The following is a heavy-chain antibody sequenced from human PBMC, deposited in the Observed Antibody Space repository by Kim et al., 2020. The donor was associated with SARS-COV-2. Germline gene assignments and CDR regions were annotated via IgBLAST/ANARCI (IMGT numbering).Heavy chain of an antibody. J-gene: IGHJ4*02. Sequence: GGSLRLSCAASGFTFSSYGMHWVRQAPGKGLEWVAVIWYDGSNKYYADSVKGRFTISRDNSKNTLYLQMNSLRAEDTAVYYCAKDFMPRYGLNWLRRRSIAAAGIIDYWGQGTLVTVSS. CDR1: GFTFSSYG. CDR3: AKDFMPRYGLNWLRRRSIAAAGIIDY. V-gene: IGHV3-33*06. D-gene: IGHD6-13*01. CDR2: IWYDGSNK.